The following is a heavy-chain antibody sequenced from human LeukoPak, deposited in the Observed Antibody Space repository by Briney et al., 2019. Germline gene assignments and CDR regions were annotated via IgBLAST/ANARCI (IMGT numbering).Heavy chain of an antibody. CDR1: GYTLTSYA. V-gene: IGHV1-3*01. D-gene: IGHD3-10*01. Sequence: ASVKVSCKASGYTLTSYAMHWVRQAPGQRLEWMGWINAGNGNTKYSQKFQGRVTITRDTSASTAYMELSSLRSEDTAVYYCARDRITMVRGVIPNDAFDIWGQGTMVTVSS. J-gene: IGHJ3*02. CDR3: ARDRITMVRGVIPNDAFDI. CDR2: INAGNGNT.